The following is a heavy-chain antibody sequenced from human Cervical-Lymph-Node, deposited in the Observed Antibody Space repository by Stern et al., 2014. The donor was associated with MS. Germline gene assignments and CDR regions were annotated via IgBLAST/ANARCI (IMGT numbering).Heavy chain of an antibody. V-gene: IGHV3-21*01. Sequence: EMQLVESGGGLVKPGGSLRLSCAASGFVFTSYSMSWVRPAPGRGLEWVSGITSGSDYIDYTDSVKGRFTVSRDNARNSLYLQMNSLEADDTAVYYCARDGEEGPVLTPYYFDYWGRGTLVTVSS. CDR2: ITSGSDYI. CDR3: ARDGEEGPVLTPYYFDY. CDR1: GFVFTSYS. J-gene: IGHJ4*02. D-gene: IGHD2-21*01.